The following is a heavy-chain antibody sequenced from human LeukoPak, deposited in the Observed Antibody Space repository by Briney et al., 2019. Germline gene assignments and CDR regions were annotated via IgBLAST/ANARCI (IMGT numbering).Heavy chain of an antibody. Sequence: SETLSLTCSVSGGSISSYYWSWIRQPPGKGLEWIGYIYYSGSTNYSPSLKSRVTISVDTSKNQFSLKLSSVTAADTAVYYCARGPPMTTVTTYNYYYMDVWGKGTTVTVSS. J-gene: IGHJ6*03. D-gene: IGHD4-11*01. CDR1: GGSISSYY. CDR3: ARGPPMTTVTTYNYYYMDV. V-gene: IGHV4-59*01. CDR2: IYYSGST.